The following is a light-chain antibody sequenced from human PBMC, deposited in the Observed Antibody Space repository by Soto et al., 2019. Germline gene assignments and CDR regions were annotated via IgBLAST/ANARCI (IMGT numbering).Light chain of an antibody. V-gene: IGKV3-15*01. CDR2: GAS. J-gene: IGKJ1*01. CDR3: QQYHIWSWT. CDR1: QSVSSK. Sequence: EIVMTQSPATLSVSPGERATLSCRASQSVSSKLAWYQQKPGQAPRLLFYGASTRATGIPARFSGSASGTEFTLTISSLQSEDFAVYYCQQYHIWSWTFGQRTKVEIK.